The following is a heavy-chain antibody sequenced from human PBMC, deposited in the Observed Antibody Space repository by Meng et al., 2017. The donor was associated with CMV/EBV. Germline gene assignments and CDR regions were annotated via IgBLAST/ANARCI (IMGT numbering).Heavy chain of an antibody. CDR2: IRYDGSEK. Sequence: LKISCAASGFTFTNYGMHWVRQAPDKGLEWVAFIRYDGSEKYYGDSVEGRLTISRDNSKNTVYLQMNRLRVDDTALYYCAKDSGGEGDMDVWGQGTTVTVSS. CDR1: GFTFTNYG. J-gene: IGHJ6*02. D-gene: IGHD3-10*01. CDR3: AKDSGGEGDMDV. V-gene: IGHV3-30*02.